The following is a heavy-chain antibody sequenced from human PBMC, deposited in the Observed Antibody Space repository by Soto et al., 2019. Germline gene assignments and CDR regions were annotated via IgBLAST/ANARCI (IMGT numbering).Heavy chain of an antibody. Sequence: SVKVSCKASGFTFTSSAVQWVRQARGQRLEWIGWIVVGSGNTNYAQKFQERVTITRDMSTSTAYMELSSLTFDDTAVYYCARPAIAVSGRNSDLEFWGQGTLVTVSS. CDR2: IVVGSGNT. CDR3: ARPAIAVSGRNSDLEF. J-gene: IGHJ4*02. CDR1: GFTFTSSA. V-gene: IGHV1-58*01. D-gene: IGHD6-19*01.